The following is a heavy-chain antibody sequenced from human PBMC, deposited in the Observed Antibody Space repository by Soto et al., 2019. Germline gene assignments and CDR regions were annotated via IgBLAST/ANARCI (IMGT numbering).Heavy chain of an antibody. Sequence: EVRLLESGGGLVKPGGSLRLSCATSGHTFSNYGMSWVRQAPGGGLGWVTSMSGSSSTTYYADSVRGRFTISRDRSKNTLYLQMSSLRAEDTALYYCAKNQERELPRVIDFWGQGTLVTVSS. J-gene: IGHJ4*02. CDR2: MSGSSSTT. D-gene: IGHD1-7*01. CDR3: AKNQERELPRVIDF. CDR1: GHTFSNYG. V-gene: IGHV3-23*01.